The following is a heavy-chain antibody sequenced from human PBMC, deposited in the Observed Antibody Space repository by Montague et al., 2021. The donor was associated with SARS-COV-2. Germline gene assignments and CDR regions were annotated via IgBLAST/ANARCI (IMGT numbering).Heavy chain of an antibody. D-gene: IGHD3/OR15-3a*01. Sequence: SETLSLTCTVSGASLSSNTYYWGWVRQPPGKGLEFIGNFYYTGGTYYNPSLQSRVTISVDTSNNSFSLKLGSVTAAATSDYYCARGNDHWTGSPFAYWARESWSPSPQ. CDR3: ARGNDHWTGSPFAY. J-gene: IGHJ4*02. CDR1: GASLSSNTYY. CDR2: FYYTGGT. V-gene: IGHV4-39*02.